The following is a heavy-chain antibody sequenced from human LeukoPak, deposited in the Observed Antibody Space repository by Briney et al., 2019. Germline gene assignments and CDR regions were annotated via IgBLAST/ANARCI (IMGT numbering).Heavy chain of an antibody. CDR2: INPSGGST. J-gene: IGHJ1*01. CDR1: GYTFTSYY. D-gene: IGHD6-19*01. V-gene: IGHV1-46*01. CDR3: ARKGIAVVLFQH. Sequence: ASVKVSCKASGYTFTSYYMHWVRQAPGQGLEWMGIINPSGGSTSYAQKLQGRVTMTRDTSASTVYMELSCERSEDSGVYFWARKGIAVVLFQHWGQGTLVTVSS.